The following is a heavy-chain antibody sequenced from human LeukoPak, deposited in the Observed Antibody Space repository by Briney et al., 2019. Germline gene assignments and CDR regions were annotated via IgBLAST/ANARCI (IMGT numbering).Heavy chain of an antibody. Sequence: SVKVSCKASGGTFSSYAISWVRQAPGQGLEWMGGIIPIFGTANYAQKFQGRVTITADESTRTAYMELSSLRSEDTAVYYCARGKQQLSNYYYYGMDVWGQGTTVTVSS. J-gene: IGHJ6*02. CDR3: ARGKQQLSNYYYYGMDV. V-gene: IGHV1-69*13. CDR2: IIPIFGTA. D-gene: IGHD6-13*01. CDR1: GGTFSSYA.